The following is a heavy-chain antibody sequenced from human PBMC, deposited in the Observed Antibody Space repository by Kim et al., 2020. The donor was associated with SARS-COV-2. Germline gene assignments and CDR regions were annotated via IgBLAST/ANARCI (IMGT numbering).Heavy chain of an antibody. Sequence: GGSLRLSCAASGFTFSDYYMSWIRQAPGKGLEWVSYISSSGSTIYYADSVKGRFTISRDNAKNSLYLQMNSLRAEDTAVYYCARSYDILTGYSTFDYWGQGTLVTVSS. V-gene: IGHV3-11*01. CDR2: ISSSGSTI. CDR3: ARSYDILTGYSTFDY. CDR1: GFTFSDYY. D-gene: IGHD3-9*01. J-gene: IGHJ4*02.